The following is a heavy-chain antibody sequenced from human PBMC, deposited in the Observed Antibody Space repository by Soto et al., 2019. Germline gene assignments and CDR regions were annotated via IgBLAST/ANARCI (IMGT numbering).Heavy chain of an antibody. CDR2: IYYSGST. V-gene: IGHV4-39*01. D-gene: IGHD2-8*01. CDR1: GGSISSSSYY. Sequence: SETLSLTCTVSGGSISSSSYYWGWIRQPPGKGLEWIGSIYYSGSTYYNPSLKSRVTISVDTSKNQFSLKLSSVTAADTAVYYCAVVLTGPCALFEYWGQGTLVTVSS. J-gene: IGHJ4*02. CDR3: AVVLTGPCALFEY.